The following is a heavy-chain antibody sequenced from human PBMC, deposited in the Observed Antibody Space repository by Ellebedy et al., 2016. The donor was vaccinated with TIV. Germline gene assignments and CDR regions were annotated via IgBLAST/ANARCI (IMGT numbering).Heavy chain of an antibody. J-gene: IGHJ4*02. V-gene: IGHV3-73*01. Sequence: GESLKISCAASGFVFSGSAMQWVRQAPGKGLEWVGRVRRLTHNYATPYGAAVKGRFTISRDDSESTAYLQMSSLKIDDTAIYYCIRQVEYDRSYWGQGILVTVSS. CDR2: VRRLTHNYAT. D-gene: IGHD3-9*01. CDR1: GFVFSGSA. CDR3: IRQVEYDRSY.